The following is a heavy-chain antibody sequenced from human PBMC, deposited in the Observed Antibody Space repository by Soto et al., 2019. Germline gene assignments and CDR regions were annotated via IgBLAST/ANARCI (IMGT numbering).Heavy chain of an antibody. D-gene: IGHD3-10*01. Sequence: ASVKVSCKASGYTFTGYYMHWVRQAPGQGLEWMGWINPNSGGTNYAQKFQGWVTMTRDTSISTAYMELSRLRSDDTAVYYCAREWMGMVRDPEFDYWGQGTLVTVSS. CDR1: GYTFTGYY. CDR2: INPNSGGT. J-gene: IGHJ4*02. CDR3: AREWMGMVRDPEFDY. V-gene: IGHV1-2*04.